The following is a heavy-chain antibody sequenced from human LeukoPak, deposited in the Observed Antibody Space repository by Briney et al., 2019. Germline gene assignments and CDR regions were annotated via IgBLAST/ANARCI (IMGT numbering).Heavy chain of an antibody. CDR1: GFTLSSYW. CDR3: ARAHYYDSSYFDY. CDR2: IKQDGSEK. D-gene: IGHD3-22*01. J-gene: IGHJ4*02. Sequence: GGSLRLSCAASGFTLSSYWMSGVRQAPGKGLEWVANIKQDGSEKYYVDSVKGRFTISRDNAKNSLYLQMNSLRAEDTAVYYCARAHYYDSSYFDYWGQGTLVTVSS. V-gene: IGHV3-7*04.